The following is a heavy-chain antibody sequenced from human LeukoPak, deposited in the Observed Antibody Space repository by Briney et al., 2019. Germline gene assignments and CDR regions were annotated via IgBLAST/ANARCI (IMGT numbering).Heavy chain of an antibody. V-gene: IGHV3-23*01. J-gene: IGHJ4*02. Sequence: PGGSLRLSCAASGFTFSSYAMSWVRQAPGKGLEWVSAISGSGGSTYYADSVKGRFTISRDNSKNTLYLQMNSLRAEDTAVYYCAKAMDITMIVVVYFDYWGQGTLVTVSS. CDR3: AKAMDITMIVVVYFDY. CDR1: GFTFSSYA. D-gene: IGHD3-22*01. CDR2: ISGSGGST.